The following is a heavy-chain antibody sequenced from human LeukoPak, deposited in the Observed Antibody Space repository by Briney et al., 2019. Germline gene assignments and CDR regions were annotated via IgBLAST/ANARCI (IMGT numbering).Heavy chain of an antibody. CDR1: RFTFSTYS. V-gene: IGHV3-21*01. J-gene: IGHJ4*02. D-gene: IGHD3-16*01. CDR3: AELSYTVY. CDR2: ISSRSTYI. Sequence: PGGSLRLSCAASRFTFSTYSMNWVRQAPGKGLEWVSSISSRSTYIYYADSVKGRFTISRDNAKNSLYLQMNSLRAEDTAVYYCAELSYTVYWGQGTLVTVSS.